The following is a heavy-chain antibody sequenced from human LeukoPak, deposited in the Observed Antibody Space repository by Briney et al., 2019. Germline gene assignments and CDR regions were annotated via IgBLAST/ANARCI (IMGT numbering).Heavy chain of an antibody. CDR3: ARGSSSFGELFSSYY. D-gene: IGHD3-10*01. CDR2: ISSSSSYI. J-gene: IGHJ4*02. CDR1: GFTVSSNY. V-gene: IGHV3-21*01. Sequence: GGSLRLSCAASGFTVSSNYMSWVRQAPGKGLEWVSSISSSSSYIYYADSVKGRFTISRDNAKNSLYLQMNSLRAEDTAVYYCARGSSSFGELFSSYYWGQGTLVTVSS.